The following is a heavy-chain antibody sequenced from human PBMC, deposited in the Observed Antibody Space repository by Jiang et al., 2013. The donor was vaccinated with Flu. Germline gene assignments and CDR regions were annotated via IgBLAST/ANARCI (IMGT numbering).Heavy chain of an antibody. CDR2: INTNTGNP. J-gene: IGHJ4*02. V-gene: IGHV7-4-1*02. CDR1: YA. CDR3: ARDPHLWFRAEYYFDY. D-gene: IGHD3-10*01. Sequence: YAMNWVRQAPGQGLEWMGWINTNTGNPTYAQGFTGRFVFSLDTSVSTAYLQISSLKAEDTAVYYCARDPHLWFRAEYYFDYWGQGTLVTVSS.